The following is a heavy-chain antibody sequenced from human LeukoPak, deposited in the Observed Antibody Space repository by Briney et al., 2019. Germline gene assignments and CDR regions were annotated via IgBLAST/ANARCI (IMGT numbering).Heavy chain of an antibody. V-gene: IGHV4-34*01. CDR2: INHSGST. D-gene: IGHD3-22*01. CDR1: GGSFSGYY. CDR3: ARLHYDSSGYYYDDLEGLDY. Sequence: SETLSLTCAVYGGSFSGYYWSWIRQPPGKGLEWIGEINHSGSTNYNPSLKSRVTISVDTSKNQFSLKLSSVTAADTAVYCCARLHYDSSGYYYDDLEGLDYWGQGTLVTVSS. J-gene: IGHJ4*02.